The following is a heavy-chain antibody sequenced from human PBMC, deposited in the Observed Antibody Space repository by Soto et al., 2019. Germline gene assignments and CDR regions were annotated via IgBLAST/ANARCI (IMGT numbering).Heavy chain of an antibody. J-gene: IGHJ5*02. CDR2: IYPADSDT. CDR3: ARQGLLGGLVNNNWFDP. CDR1: GYNFINYW. D-gene: IGHD1-26*01. V-gene: IGHV5-51*01. Sequence: PGESLKVSCKISGYNFINYWIGWVRQMPGKGLEWMGIIYPADSDTRYSPSFQGQVTISADKSISTAYLQWSSLKASDTAMYYCARQGLLGGLVNNNWFDPWGEGTLVIVSS.